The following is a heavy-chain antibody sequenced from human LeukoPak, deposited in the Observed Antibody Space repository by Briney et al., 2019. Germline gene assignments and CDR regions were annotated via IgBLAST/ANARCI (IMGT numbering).Heavy chain of an antibody. CDR3: VRCDRPASQGYYDDY. CDR2: MKGDGSEE. CDR1: GFSFINYW. D-gene: IGHD3-3*01. J-gene: IGHJ4*02. V-gene: IGHV3-7*01. Sequence: PGGSLRLSCVASGFSFINYWMGWVRQAPGKGLEYVGNMKGDGSEEYYVDSLKGRFTISRDNAKNSLYLQMNSLRVEDTAVYYCVRCDRPASQGYYDDYWGQGTLVTVSS.